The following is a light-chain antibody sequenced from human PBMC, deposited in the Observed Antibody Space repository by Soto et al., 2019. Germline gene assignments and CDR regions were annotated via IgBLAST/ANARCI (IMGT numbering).Light chain of an antibody. CDR3: QQYGSSRGLT. V-gene: IGKV3-20*01. CDR2: DAS. CDR1: QSVSEF. Sequence: EVVLTQSPATLSLSPGERATLSCRASQSVSEFLAWYQQKPGQAPRLLIYDASNRATGIPARFSGSGSGTDFTLTISRLEPEDFAVYYCQQYGSSRGLTFGGGTKVDIK. J-gene: IGKJ4*01.